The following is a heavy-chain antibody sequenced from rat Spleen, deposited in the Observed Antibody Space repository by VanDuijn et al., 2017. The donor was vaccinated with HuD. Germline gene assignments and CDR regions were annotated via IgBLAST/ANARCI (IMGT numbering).Heavy chain of an antibody. J-gene: IGHJ1*01. CDR3: ARGYPNWYFDF. CDR1: GFSLTSNG. Sequence: QVQLKESGPGLVQPSQTLSLTCTVSGFSLTSNGVTWVRQPPGKGLEWIAAISSGGTTYYNSPLKSRLSISRDTSKSQVFLKMNSLQTEDTAMYFCARGYPNWYFDFWGPGTVVTVSS. D-gene: IGHD4-3*01. V-gene: IGHV2S12*01. CDR2: ISSGGTT.